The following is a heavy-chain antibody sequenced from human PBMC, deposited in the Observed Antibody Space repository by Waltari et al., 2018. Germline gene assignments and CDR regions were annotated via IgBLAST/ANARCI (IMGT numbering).Heavy chain of an antibody. J-gene: IGHJ4*02. CDR1: GLNFSSYA. CDR3: ARHLYSIDYLELAK. Sequence: EEHLLESGGGLAQPGGSLRLSCAASGLNFSSYAMSWVRQAPGKGLEWVSGISDSGVITKYADSVKGRFTVSRDNSKNTVFLHLNSLRAEDTAIYYCARHLYSIDYLELAKWGQGTLVTVSS. D-gene: IGHD3-22*01. CDR2: ISDSGVIT. V-gene: IGHV3-23*01.